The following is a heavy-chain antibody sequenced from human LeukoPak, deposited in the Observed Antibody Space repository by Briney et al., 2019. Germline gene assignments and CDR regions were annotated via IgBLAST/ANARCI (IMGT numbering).Heavy chain of an antibody. J-gene: IGHJ3*01. CDR3: SGEYSSSSGKNAFDV. Sequence: SETLSLTCTVSGYSISSYYWSWVRQPAGKGLEWVGRIYASGNTNYNPSLTRRGTMSLGKSQNQISLGLTSVAAAGTAVVYLSGEYSSSSGKNAFDVWAQGPSVSVSS. CDR1: GYSISSYY. D-gene: IGHD6-6*01. V-gene: IGHV4-4*07. CDR2: IYASGNT.